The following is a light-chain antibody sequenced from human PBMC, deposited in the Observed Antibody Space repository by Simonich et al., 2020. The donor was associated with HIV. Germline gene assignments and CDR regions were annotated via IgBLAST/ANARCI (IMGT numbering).Light chain of an antibody. CDR2: EGN. J-gene: IGLJ3*02. CDR1: SSEVGSYNL. V-gene: IGLV2-23*01. Sequence: QSALTQPASVSGSPGQSLTISCAGTSSEVGSYNLVSWYQKHPGKAPKLMIYEGNKRPAGVSNRFSGSKSGNTASLTISGLQAEDEADYYCCSYAGSSTLVFGGGTKVTVL. CDR3: CSYAGSSTLV.